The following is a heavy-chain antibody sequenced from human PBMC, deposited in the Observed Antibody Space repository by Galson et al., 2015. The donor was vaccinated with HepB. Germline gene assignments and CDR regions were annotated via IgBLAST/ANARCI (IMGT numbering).Heavy chain of an antibody. V-gene: IGHV1-18*01. CDR2: ISAYNGNT. J-gene: IGHJ2*01. Sequence: SVKVSCKASGYTFTNYGISWVRQAPGQGLEWMGWISAYNGNTNYVQKFQGRVTMTTDTSTSTAYMELRSLRSDDTAGYYCARDRVYGDYDVYWYFDLWGRGTLVTVSS. D-gene: IGHD4-17*01. CDR3: ARDRVYGDYDVYWYFDL. CDR1: GYTFTNYG.